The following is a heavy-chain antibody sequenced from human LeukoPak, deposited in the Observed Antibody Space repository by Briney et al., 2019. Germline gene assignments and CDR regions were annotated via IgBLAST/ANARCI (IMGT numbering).Heavy chain of an antibody. V-gene: IGHV1-2*02. J-gene: IGHJ4*02. D-gene: IGHD6-6*01. CDR1: GYTFTGYY. CDR3: ARFPVYSSSSGYYFDY. Sequence: ASVKVSCKASGYTFTGYYMHWVRQAPGQGLEWMGWINPNSGGTNYAQKFQGRVTMTRDTSISTAYMELSRLRSDDTAVYYCARFPVYSSSSGYYFDYWGQGTLVTVSS. CDR2: INPNSGGT.